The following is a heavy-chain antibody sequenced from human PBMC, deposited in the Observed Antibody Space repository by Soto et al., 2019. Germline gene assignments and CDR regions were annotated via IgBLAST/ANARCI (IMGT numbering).Heavy chain of an antibody. Sequence: SLRLSCAASGFTFPPYYTSRIRQAPGKGLEWVSYISSSGRTIYYADSVKGRFTIQRDNAKNSRYLQMNSLRAEDTAVYYCARDKYEFDYWGQGTLVTVSS. D-gene: IGHD3-3*01. CDR3: ARDKYEFDY. J-gene: IGHJ4*02. CDR1: GFTFPPYY. V-gene: IGHV3-11*01. CDR2: ISSSGRTI.